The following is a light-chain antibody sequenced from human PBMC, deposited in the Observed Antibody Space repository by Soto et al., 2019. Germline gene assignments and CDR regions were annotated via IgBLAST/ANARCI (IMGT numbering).Light chain of an antibody. Sequence: GTRPWCQGERASPPCRASQTVRNNYLAWYQQKPGQAPRLLIYDASSRATGIPDRFSGGGSGTDFTLTICRLEPEDFAVDDCQQCSSYPLTFGGGTKGDIK. CDR3: QQCSSYPLT. CDR2: DAS. J-gene: IGKJ4*01. CDR1: QTVRNNY. V-gene: IGKV3-20*01.